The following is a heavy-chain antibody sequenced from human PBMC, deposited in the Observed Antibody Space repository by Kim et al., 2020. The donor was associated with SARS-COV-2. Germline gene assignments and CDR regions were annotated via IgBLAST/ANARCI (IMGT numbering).Heavy chain of an antibody. J-gene: IGHJ6*02. V-gene: IGHV3-30*18. CDR2: ISYDGSNK. CDR1: GFTFSSYG. CDR3: AKGGPYSSSWGYYYYGMDV. D-gene: IGHD6-13*01. Sequence: GGSLRLSCAASGFTFSSYGMHWVRQAPGKGLEWVAVISYDGSNKYYADSVKGRFTISRDNSKNTLYLQMNSLRAEDTAVYYCAKGGPYSSSWGYYYYGMDVWGQGTTVTVSS.